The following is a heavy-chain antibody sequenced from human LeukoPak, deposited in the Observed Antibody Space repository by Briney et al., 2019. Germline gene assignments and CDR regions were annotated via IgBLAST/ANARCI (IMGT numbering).Heavy chain of an antibody. J-gene: IGHJ4*02. V-gene: IGHV3-30*03. Sequence: GGSLRLSCAASGFTFRSYSMNWVRQAPGKGLEWVAVISYDGSNKYYADSVKGRFTISRDNSKNTLYLQMNSLRAEDTAVYYCARDAAYGYDRFDYWGQGTQVTVSS. CDR3: ARDAAYGYDRFDY. CDR1: GFTFRSYS. CDR2: ISYDGSNK. D-gene: IGHD5-18*01.